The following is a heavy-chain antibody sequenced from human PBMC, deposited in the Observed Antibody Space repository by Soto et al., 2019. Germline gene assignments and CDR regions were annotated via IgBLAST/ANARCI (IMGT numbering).Heavy chain of an antibody. D-gene: IGHD5-12*01. J-gene: IGHJ5*02. CDR1: GGTFSSYT. CDR3: ARASTRRGYSGYDSNWCDP. CDR2: IIPILGIA. Sequence: QVQLVQSGAEVKKPGSSVKVSCKASGGTFSSYTISWVRQAPGQGLEWMGRIIPILGIANYAQKFQGRVTLAGDKATSTAYTGRGRLGSEDTAVYYCARASTRRGYSGYDSNWCDPWGQGTLVTVSS. V-gene: IGHV1-69*02.